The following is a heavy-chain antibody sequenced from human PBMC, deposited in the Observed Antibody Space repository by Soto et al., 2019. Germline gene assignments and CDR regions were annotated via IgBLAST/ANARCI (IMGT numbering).Heavy chain of an antibody. CDR3: TRGGRGYSYGNYYYYGMDV. Sequence: QVQLQESGPGLVKPSETLSLTCTVSGGSVSSGSYYWSWIRQPPGKGLEWIGYIYYSGSTNYNPSLKSRVPISVDTSKNQFSLKLSSVTAADTAVYYCTRGGRGYSYGNYYYYGMDVWGQGTTVTVSS. D-gene: IGHD5-18*01. CDR2: IYYSGST. J-gene: IGHJ6*02. V-gene: IGHV4-61*01. CDR1: GGSVSSGSYY.